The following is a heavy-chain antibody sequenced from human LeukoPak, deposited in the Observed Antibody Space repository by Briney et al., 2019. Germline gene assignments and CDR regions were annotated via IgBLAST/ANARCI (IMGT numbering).Heavy chain of an antibody. CDR2: IIPILGIA. V-gene: IGHV1-69*04. D-gene: IGHD6-19*01. CDR1: GGTFSSYA. CDR3: ARALIAVAVYFDY. J-gene: IGHJ4*02. Sequence: SVKVSCKASGGTFSSYAISWVRQAPGQGLEWMGRIIPILGIANYAQKFQGRVTITADKSTSTAYMELSSLRSEDTAVYYCARALIAVAVYFDYWGQGTLVTVSS.